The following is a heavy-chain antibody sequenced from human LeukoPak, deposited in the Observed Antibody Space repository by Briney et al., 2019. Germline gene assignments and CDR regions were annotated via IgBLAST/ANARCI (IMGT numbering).Heavy chain of an antibody. Sequence: GASVKVSCKASGYTFTGDYMHWVRQAPGQGLECMGWINPNSGGTNYAQKFQGRVTMTSDTSISTAYMELSRLRSDDTAVYYCARDLFPRPHYDSSGYQEYYFDYWGQGTLVTVSP. D-gene: IGHD3-22*01. J-gene: IGHJ4*02. CDR2: INPNSGGT. V-gene: IGHV1-2*02. CDR1: GYTFTGDY. CDR3: ARDLFPRPHYDSSGYQEYYFDY.